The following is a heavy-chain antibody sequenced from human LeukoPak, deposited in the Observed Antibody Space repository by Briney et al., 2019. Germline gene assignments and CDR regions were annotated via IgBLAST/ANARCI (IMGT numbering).Heavy chain of an antibody. J-gene: IGHJ5*02. CDR2: IYTSGST. CDR3: ARDGMVRGASYNWFDP. Sequence: SQTLSLTCTVSGGSISSYYWSWIRQPAGKGLEWIGRIYTSGSTNYNPSLKSRVTMSVDTSKNQFSLKLSSVTAADTAVYYCARDGMVRGASYNWFDPWGQGTLVTVSS. V-gene: IGHV4-4*07. D-gene: IGHD3-10*01. CDR1: GGSISSYY.